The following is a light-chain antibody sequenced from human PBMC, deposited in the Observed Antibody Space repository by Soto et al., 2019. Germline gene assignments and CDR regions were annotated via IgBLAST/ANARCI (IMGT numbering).Light chain of an antibody. Sequence: EIVMTQSPATLSVSPGERATLSCRASQSVSSYLAWHQQKPGLPPRLLIYDASTRATGIPDRFSGSGSGTDFALTISSLQSAHFAEYYCQQYSNWPPLYTFGRGTKLEIK. V-gene: IGKV3-15*01. CDR2: DAS. CDR1: QSVSSY. CDR3: QQYSNWPPLYT. J-gene: IGKJ2*01.